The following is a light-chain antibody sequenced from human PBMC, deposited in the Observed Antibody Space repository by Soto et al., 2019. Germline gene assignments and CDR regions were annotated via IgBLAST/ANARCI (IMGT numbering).Light chain of an antibody. CDR2: AAS. CDR3: QQYYSYPRT. CDR1: QGISSY. Sequence: AIRMTQSPSSFSASTGDRVTITCRASQGISSYLAWYQQKPGKAPKLLLYAASTLQSEVPSRFSGSGSGTDFTLTISCLQSEDFATYYCQQYYSYPRTFGQGTKLEI. J-gene: IGKJ2*02. V-gene: IGKV1-8*01.